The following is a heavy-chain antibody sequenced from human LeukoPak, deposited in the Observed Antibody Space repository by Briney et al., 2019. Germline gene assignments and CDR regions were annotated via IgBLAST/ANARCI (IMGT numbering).Heavy chain of an antibody. CDR3: VSFYVAY. D-gene: IGHD2/OR15-2a*01. V-gene: IGHV3-74*01. CDR1: GFPLSSYW. CDR2: INSDGSWT. Sequence: PGGSLRLSCAASGFPLSSYWMHWVRQTAGKGLVWVSHINSDGSWTSYADSVKGRFTISKDNAKNTVYLQMNNLRAEDTAVYYCVSFYVAYWGRGTLVTVSS. J-gene: IGHJ4*02.